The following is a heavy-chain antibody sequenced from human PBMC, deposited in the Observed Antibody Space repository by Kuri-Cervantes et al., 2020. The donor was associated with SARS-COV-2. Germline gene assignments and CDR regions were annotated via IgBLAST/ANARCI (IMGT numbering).Heavy chain of an antibody. J-gene: IGHJ3*02. Sequence: GGSLRLSFPASGSTFSSYSINWVRQAPGKGLEWVSSISSSTSYIYYEDSVKGRFTISRDNPKNSLYLQMNSLRAEDTDIYYCASDRSSNWFSTRVAFDIWGQGTMVTVSS. V-gene: IGHV3-21*01. CDR1: GSTFSSYS. D-gene: IGHD6-13*01. CDR3: ASDRSSNWFSTRVAFDI. CDR2: ISSSTSYI.